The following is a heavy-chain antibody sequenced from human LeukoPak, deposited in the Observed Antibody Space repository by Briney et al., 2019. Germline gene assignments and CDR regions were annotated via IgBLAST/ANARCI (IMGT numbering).Heavy chain of an antibody. J-gene: IGHJ4*02. CDR3: ARWGGVYDSSGYYYAYDY. D-gene: IGHD3-22*01. CDR2: INPSGGST. Sequence: EASVKVSCKASGYTFTSYYMHWVRQAPGQGLEWMGIINPSGGSTSYAQKFQGRVTMTRDMSTSTVYMELSSLRSEDTAVYYCARWGGVYDSSGYYYAYDYWGQGTLVTVSS. V-gene: IGHV1-46*01. CDR1: GYTFTSYY.